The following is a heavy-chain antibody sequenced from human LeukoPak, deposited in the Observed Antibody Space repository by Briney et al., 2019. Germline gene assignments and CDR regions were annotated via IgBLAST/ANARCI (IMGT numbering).Heavy chain of an antibody. D-gene: IGHD3-10*01. CDR3: ASTAVYYYGSGSYYPMFYDY. CDR1: GGSISSYY. Sequence: SETLSLTCTVSGGSISSYYWSWIRQPPGKGLEWIGYIYYSGSTNYNPSLKSRVTISVDTSKNQFSLKLSSVTAADTAVYYCASTAVYYYGSGSYYPMFYDYWGQGTLVTVSS. V-gene: IGHV4-59*08. J-gene: IGHJ4*02. CDR2: IYYSGST.